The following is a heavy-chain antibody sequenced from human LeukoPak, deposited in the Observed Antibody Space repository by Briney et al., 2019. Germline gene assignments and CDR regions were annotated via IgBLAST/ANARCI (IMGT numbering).Heavy chain of an antibody. CDR3: ANDFDH. CDR2: ISGSDDNT. V-gene: IGHV3-23*01. CDR1: GFTFNIYA. Sequence: GGSLRLSCAASGFTFNIYAMSWVRQAPGKGLEWVSTISGSDDNTYYADSVKGRFTISRDISKNTLYLQMNSLRADDTALYYCANDFDHWGQGTLVTVSS. J-gene: IGHJ4*02.